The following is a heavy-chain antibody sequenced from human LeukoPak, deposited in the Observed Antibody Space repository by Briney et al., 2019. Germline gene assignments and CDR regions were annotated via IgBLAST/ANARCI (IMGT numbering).Heavy chain of an antibody. V-gene: IGHV4-59*08. CDR1: GGSISSYY. CDR3: ARHVFGWFGDSDSPERPSGFMWFDP. D-gene: IGHD3-10*01. CDR2: IYYSGST. J-gene: IGHJ5*02. Sequence: PSETLSLTCTVSGGSISSYYWSWIRQPPGKGLEWIGYIYYSGSTNYNPSLKSRVTISVDTSKNQFSLKLSSVTAADTAVYYCARHVFGWFGDSDSPERPSGFMWFDPWGQGTLVTVAS.